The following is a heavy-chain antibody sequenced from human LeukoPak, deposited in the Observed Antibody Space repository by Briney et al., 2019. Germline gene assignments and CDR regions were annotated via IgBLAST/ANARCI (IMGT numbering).Heavy chain of an antibody. CDR3: ARPARAYYYYYYMDV. CDR1: GFTFRFAT. V-gene: IGHV3-30*04. D-gene: IGHD6-6*01. CDR2: ISYDGSNK. J-gene: IGHJ6*03. Sequence: GGSLRLSCAASGFTFRFATMHWGRQAPGKGLEWVAVISYDGSNKYYADSVKGRFTISRDNSKNTLYLQMNSLRAEDTAVYYCARPARAYYYYYYMDVWGKGTTVTVSS.